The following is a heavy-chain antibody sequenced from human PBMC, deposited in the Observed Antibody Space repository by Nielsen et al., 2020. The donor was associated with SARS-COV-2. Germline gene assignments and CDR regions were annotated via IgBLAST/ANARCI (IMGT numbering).Heavy chain of an antibody. CDR3: ARDVMTTVTTGWFDP. D-gene: IGHD4-17*01. J-gene: IGHJ5*02. V-gene: IGHV3-21*01. CDR2: ISSSSSYI. Sequence: GGSLRLSCAASGFTVSSNYMSWVRQAPGKGLEWVSSISSSSSYIYYADSVKGRFTISRDNAKNSLYLQMNSLRAEDTAVYYCARDVMTTVTTGWFDPWGQGTLVTVSS. CDR1: GFTVSSNY.